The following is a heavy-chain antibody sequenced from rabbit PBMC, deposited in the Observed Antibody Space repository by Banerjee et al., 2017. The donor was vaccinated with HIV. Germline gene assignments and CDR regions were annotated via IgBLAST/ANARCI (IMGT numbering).Heavy chain of an antibody. D-gene: IGHD4-1*01. CDR3: VRFSEYYSSGWGDQNL. Sequence: QEQLEESGGGLVKPEGSLTLTCTASGFSFSSSYWICWVRQAPGKGLEWIACIYAGSSGSTYYASWAKGRFTISSHNAQNTLYLQLNSLTAADTATYFCVRFSEYYSSGWGDQNLWGPGTLVTVS. V-gene: IGHV1S45*01. CDR2: IYAGSSGST. CDR1: GFSFSSSYW. J-gene: IGHJ4*01.